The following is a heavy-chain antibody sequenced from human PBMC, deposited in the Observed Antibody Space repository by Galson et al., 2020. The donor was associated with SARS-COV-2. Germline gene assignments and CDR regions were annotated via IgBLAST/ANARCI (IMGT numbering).Heavy chain of an antibody. Sequence: TLSLTCTASGYSVSTTNYWGWVRQPPGRGLEWIGSVYPSGTTYYNPSLTSRVSISVDTSKNQFSLRLDSVTAADTALYYCARQGVNMIVLVTVPGWYFDLWGRGTLVTVSS. CDR2: VYPSGTT. CDR3: ARQGVNMIVLVTVPGWYFDL. D-gene: IGHD3-22*01. J-gene: IGHJ2*01. CDR1: GYSVSTTNY. V-gene: IGHV4-38-2*02.